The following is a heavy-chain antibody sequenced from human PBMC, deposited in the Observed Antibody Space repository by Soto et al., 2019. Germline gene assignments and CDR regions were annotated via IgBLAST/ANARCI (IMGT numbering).Heavy chain of an antibody. J-gene: IGHJ6*02. Sequence: SVKVSCKASGGTFSIYAISWVRQAPGQGLEWMGGIIPIFGTANYAQKFQGRVTITADESTSTAYMELSSLRSEDTAVYYCARDVSSPYSSSWYAGMDVWGQGTTVTVSS. CDR1: GGTFSIYA. D-gene: IGHD6-13*01. CDR2: IIPIFGTA. CDR3: ARDVSSPYSSSWYAGMDV. V-gene: IGHV1-69*13.